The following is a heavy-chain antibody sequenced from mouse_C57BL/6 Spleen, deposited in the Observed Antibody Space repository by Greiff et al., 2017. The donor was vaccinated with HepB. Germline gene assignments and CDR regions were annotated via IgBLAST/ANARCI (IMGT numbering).Heavy chain of an antibody. CDR2: ISNGGGST. CDR1: GFTFSDYY. V-gene: IGHV5-12*01. Sequence: EVQVVESGGGLVQPGGSLKLSCAASGFTFSDYYMYWVRQTPEKRLEWVAYISNGGGSTYYPDTVKGRYTIYRDNAKNTLYMQISRLKSEDTAMYYCARHTGLLRGYIDYWGQGTTLTVSS. J-gene: IGHJ2*01. CDR3: ARHTGLLRGYIDY. D-gene: IGHD1-1*01.